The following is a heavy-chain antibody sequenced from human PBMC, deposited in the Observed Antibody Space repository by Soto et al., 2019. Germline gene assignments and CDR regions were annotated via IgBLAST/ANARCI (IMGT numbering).Heavy chain of an antibody. D-gene: IGHD6-6*01. CDR2: IDHSGST. Sequence: SETLSLTCAVYGMSFSGYYWTWIRQPPGKGLEWIGEIDHSGSTYYNPSLKSRVTMSVDTSKNQFSLKVSSVAAADAAVYYCARGTYAARLSYWGQGTLVTVSS. V-gene: IGHV4-34*01. CDR3: ARGTYAARLSY. J-gene: IGHJ4*02. CDR1: GMSFSGYY.